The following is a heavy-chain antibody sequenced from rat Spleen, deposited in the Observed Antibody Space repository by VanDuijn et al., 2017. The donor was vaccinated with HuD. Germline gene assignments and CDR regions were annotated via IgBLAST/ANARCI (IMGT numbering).Heavy chain of an antibody. J-gene: IGHJ3*01. CDR2: INSAGTT. D-gene: IGHD1-10*01. CDR3: ARWNNYVAY. Sequence: EVQLQESGPGLVKPSQSLSLTCSVTGYSISSSYKWNWIRRFPQNKLEWMGYINSAGTTNYHPSLKSRISISRDTSKNQFFLQVNSVTTQDTATYYCARWNNYVAYWGQGTLVTVSS. V-gene: IGHV3-3*01. CDR1: GYSISSSYK.